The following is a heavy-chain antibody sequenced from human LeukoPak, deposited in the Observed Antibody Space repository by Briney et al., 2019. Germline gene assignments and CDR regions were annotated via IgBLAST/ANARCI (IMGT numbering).Heavy chain of an antibody. Sequence: PGGSLRLSCAASGFSFSTYSMNWVRQAPGKGPEWVSSISSSSGDIYYGDSVKGRFTISRDNAKNSLYLQMNSLRVEDTAVYYCARGDWEPSDYWGQGTLVTVSS. CDR2: ISSSSGDI. D-gene: IGHD1-14*01. CDR1: GFSFSTYS. CDR3: ARGDWEPSDY. J-gene: IGHJ4*02. V-gene: IGHV3-21*01.